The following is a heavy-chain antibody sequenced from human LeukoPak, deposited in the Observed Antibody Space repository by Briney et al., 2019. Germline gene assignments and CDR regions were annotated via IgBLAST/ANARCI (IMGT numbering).Heavy chain of an antibody. CDR2: ISGSGVST. V-gene: IGHV3-23*01. CDR1: GFTFSSYA. D-gene: IGHD2-2*01. J-gene: IGHJ3*02. CDR3: AKVRGCSSTSCPHAFDI. Sequence: PGASLRLSCAASGFTFSSYAMSWVRQAPGKGLEWVSAISGSGVSTYYADSVKGRFTISRDNYKNTLYLQMNSLRAEDTDVYYCAKVRGCSSTSCPHAFDIWGQGTMVTVSS.